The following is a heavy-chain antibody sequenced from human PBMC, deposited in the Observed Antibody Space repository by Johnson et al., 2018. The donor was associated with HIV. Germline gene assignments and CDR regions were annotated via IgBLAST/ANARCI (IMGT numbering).Heavy chain of an antibody. J-gene: IGHJ3*02. V-gene: IGHV3-30*03. Sequence: QVQLVESGGGVVQPGRSLRLSCAASGFTFSSYGMHWVRQAPGKGLEWVAVIAYAASVKGRFTISRDDSKNTAYLQMNSRKTEDTAVYYCTRRVVGATTDDAFDIWGQGTMVTVSS. CDR2: VI. CDR1: GFTFSSYG. D-gene: IGHD1-26*01. CDR3: TRRVVGATTDDAFDI.